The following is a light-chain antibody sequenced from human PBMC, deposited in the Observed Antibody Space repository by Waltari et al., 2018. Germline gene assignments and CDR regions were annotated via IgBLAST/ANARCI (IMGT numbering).Light chain of an antibody. V-gene: IGLV2-14*01. CDR2: EVT. Sequence: QSALTQPASVSGSPGQSVAISCTGTSSDVGGYNYVSWYQQHPGKAPKLLFYEVTSRPRGVSSSVAGSKAGNTASLTISGLQAEDEADYYCSSYTSITTFYVFGTATKVTVL. CDR3: SSYTSITTFYV. J-gene: IGLJ1*01. CDR1: SSDVGGYNY.